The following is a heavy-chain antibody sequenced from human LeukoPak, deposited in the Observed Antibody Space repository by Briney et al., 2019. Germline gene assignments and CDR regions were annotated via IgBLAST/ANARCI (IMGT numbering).Heavy chain of an antibody. CDR3: ARVTKGYCSGGSCRYYFDY. J-gene: IGHJ4*02. CDR1: GFTFNNYA. D-gene: IGHD2-15*01. V-gene: IGHV3-23*01. CDR2: ISGSGDST. Sequence: GGSLRLSCAASGFTFNNYAMSWVRQAPGKGLEWVSTISGSGDSTYYADSVKGRFTISRDNSKNTLYLQMSSLRAEDTAIYYCARVTKGYCSGGSCRYYFDYWGQGTLVTVS.